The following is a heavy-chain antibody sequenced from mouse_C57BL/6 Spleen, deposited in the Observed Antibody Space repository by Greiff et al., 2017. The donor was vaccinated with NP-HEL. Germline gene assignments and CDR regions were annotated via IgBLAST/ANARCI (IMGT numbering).Heavy chain of an antibody. J-gene: IGHJ3*01. Sequence: QVQLQQSGPELVKPGASVKISCKASGYAFSSSWMNWVKQRPGKGLEWIGRIYPGDGDTNYNGKFKGKATLTADKSSSTAYMQLSSLTSEDSAVYFCAREKDGGFAYWGQGTLVTVSA. D-gene: IGHD1-2*01. CDR1: GYAFSSSW. V-gene: IGHV1-82*01. CDR3: AREKDGGFAY. CDR2: IYPGDGDT.